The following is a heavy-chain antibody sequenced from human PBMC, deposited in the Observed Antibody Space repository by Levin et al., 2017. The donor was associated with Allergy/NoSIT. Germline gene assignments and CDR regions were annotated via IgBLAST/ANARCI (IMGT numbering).Heavy chain of an antibody. CDR3: ARETDDIYYYYGMDV. Sequence: SGPTLVKPTQTLTLTCTFSGFSLSTSGMRVSWIRQPPGKALEWLARIDWDDDKFYSTSLKTRLTISKDTSKNQVVLTMTNMDPVDTATYYCARETDDIYYYYGMDVWGQGTTVTVSS. CDR2: IDWDDDK. J-gene: IGHJ6*02. D-gene: IGHD1-14*01. V-gene: IGHV2-70*04. CDR1: GFSLSTSGMR.